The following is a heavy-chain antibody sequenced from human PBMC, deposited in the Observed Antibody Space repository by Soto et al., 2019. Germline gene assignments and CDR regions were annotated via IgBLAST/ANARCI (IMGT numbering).Heavy chain of an antibody. CDR3: APLTVSLSGPYGIHV. CDR1: GYSVSSSDYY. J-gene: IGHJ6*02. V-gene: IGHV4-39*01. D-gene: IGHD2-15*01. Sequence: LSLTCSVSGYSVSSSDYYWAWIRQPPGKGLEWIGSMFYSGLTYYNPSLKSRVTLSVDTSKNHFSVRLNSVTAADTAVYYCAPLTVSLSGPYGIHVWGQGTTVTVSS. CDR2: MFYSGLT.